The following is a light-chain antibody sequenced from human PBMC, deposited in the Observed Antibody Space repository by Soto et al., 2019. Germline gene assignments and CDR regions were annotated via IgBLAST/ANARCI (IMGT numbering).Light chain of an antibody. V-gene: IGKV1-39*01. Sequence: DIKMTQSPGSLSVSAGDRVTITCPASQSISSYLNWYQQKPGKAPKLLIYAASSLQSGVPSRFSGSGSGTDFTLTISSLQPEDFATYYCQQSYSTLPITFGQGTRLEIK. CDR3: QQSYSTLPIT. CDR2: AAS. CDR1: QSISSY. J-gene: IGKJ5*01.